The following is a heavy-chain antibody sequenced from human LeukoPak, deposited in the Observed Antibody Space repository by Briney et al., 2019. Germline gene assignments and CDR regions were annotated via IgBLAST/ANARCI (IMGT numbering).Heavy chain of an antibody. CDR3: ARRTGYYDGFDY. Sequence: SETLSLTCTVSSYSISSGYYWSWIRQPPGKGLEWIGYVYSSGSTNYNSSLKSRVTISVDTSKNQFSLRLSSVTAADTAVYYCARRTGYYDGFDYWGQGTLVTVSS. CDR2: VYSSGST. V-gene: IGHV4-61*01. D-gene: IGHD3/OR15-3a*01. CDR1: SYSISSGYY. J-gene: IGHJ4*02.